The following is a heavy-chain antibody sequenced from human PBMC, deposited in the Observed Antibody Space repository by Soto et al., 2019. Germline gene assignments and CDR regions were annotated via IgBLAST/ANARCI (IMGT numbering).Heavy chain of an antibody. V-gene: IGHV4-39*01. CDR2: IYYSGST. D-gene: IGHD2-15*01. J-gene: IGHJ6*02. CDR1: GGSISSSSYY. Sequence: QLQLQESGPGLVKPSETLSLTCTVSGGSISSSSYYWGWIRQPPGKGLEWIGSIYYSGSTYYNPSLKSRVTISVDTSKNQFSLKLSSVTAADTAVYYCARHVAPDGMDVWGQGTTVTVSS. CDR3: ARHVAPDGMDV.